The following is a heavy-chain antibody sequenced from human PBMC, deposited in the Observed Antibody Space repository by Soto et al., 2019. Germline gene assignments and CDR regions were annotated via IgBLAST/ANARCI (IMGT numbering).Heavy chain of an antibody. CDR3: ARFGTYYDSSGFQY. Sequence: GGSLRLSCAASGFTFGHNWMHWVRQGPGKGLEWISRIDTGGRTTNYADSVKGRFTISRDNAENTLYLQMDSLRGEDTAVYYCARFGTYYDSSGFQYWGQGTLVTVSS. D-gene: IGHD3-22*01. J-gene: IGHJ4*02. CDR1: GFTFGHNW. V-gene: IGHV3-74*01. CDR2: IDTGGRTT.